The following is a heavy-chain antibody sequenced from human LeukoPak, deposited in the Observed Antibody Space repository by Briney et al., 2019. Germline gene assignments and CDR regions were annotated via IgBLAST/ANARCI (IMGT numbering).Heavy chain of an antibody. Sequence: PSETLSLTCGVYGGSFSGYYWSWIRQPPEINHSGSTNYNPSLKSRVTISVDTSKKQFSLKLSSVTAADTAVYYCARGGYYGSGNDFRFDPWGQGTLVTVSS. CDR3: ARGGYYGSGNDFRFDP. D-gene: IGHD3-10*01. CDR1: GGSFSGYY. J-gene: IGHJ5*02. CDR2: INHSGST. V-gene: IGHV4-34*01.